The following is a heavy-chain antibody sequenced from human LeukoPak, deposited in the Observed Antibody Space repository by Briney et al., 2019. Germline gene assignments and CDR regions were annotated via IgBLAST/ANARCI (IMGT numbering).Heavy chain of an antibody. CDR3: ARENWSSSYVDY. D-gene: IGHD6-13*01. CDR1: GFTVSSNY. J-gene: IGHJ4*02. V-gene: IGHV3-66*01. Sequence: GGSLRLSCAASGFTVSSNYMSWVRQAPGKGLEWVSVIYSGGSTYYADSVKGRFTISRDNSKNTLYLQMNSLRAEDTAVYYCARENWSSSYVDYWGQGTLVTVSS. CDR2: IYSGGST.